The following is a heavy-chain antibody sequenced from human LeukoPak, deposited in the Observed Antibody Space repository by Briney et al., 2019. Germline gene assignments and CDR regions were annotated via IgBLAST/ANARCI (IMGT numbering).Heavy chain of an antibody. CDR1: GFTFSTFD. J-gene: IGHJ4*02. CDR3: TRVGYIDEGIDY. D-gene: IGHD5-24*01. CDR2: ISYDGSNE. Sequence: GGSLRLSCAASGFTFSTFDLHWVRQAPGKGLEWVALISYDGSNEYYADSVKGRFAISRDNSKNTLFLQLNSLRAEDTAIYYCTRVGYIDEGIDYWGQGTLVTVSS. V-gene: IGHV3-30*03.